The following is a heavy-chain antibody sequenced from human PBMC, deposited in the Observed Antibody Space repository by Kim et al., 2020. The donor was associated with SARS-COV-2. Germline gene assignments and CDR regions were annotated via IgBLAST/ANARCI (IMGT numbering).Heavy chain of an antibody. J-gene: IGHJ4*03. CDR3: AKDCLSVDGLRLRFLEWLTDALTL. Sequence: GGSLRLSCAASGFTFGDYTMRWVRQVPGKGLEWVAGINPNSDSVGSADSVKNRFTISRANSQNSLYLQMDRLRPEDTAVYHCAKDCLSVDGLRLRFLEWLTDALTLWGKGTLVTVSS. CDR2: INPNSDSV. D-gene: IGHD3-3*01. V-gene: IGHV3-9*01. CDR1: GFTFGDYT.